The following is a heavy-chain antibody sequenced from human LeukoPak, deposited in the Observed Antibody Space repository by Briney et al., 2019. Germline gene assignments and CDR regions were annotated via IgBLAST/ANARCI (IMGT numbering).Heavy chain of an antibody. CDR3: ARDGAATVSGYAFDI. CDR2: IYHGGST. CDR1: GASISSTDW. D-gene: IGHD6-19*01. Sequence: GTLSLTCAVSGASISSTDWWSWVRQPPGKGLEWIGQIYHGGSTNFNPSLKSRVTMSVDKSKNQFSLKLNSVTAADTAVYYCARDGAATVSGYAFDIWGQGTMVTVSS. V-gene: IGHV4-4*02. J-gene: IGHJ3*02.